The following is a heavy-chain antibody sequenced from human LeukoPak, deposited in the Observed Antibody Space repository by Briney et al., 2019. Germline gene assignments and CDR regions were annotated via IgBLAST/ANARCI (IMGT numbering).Heavy chain of an antibody. D-gene: IGHD2-15*01. V-gene: IGHV4-39*07. J-gene: IGHJ5*02. CDR1: GGSISSSSYY. CDR2: IYYSGST. CDR3: ARGLIVVAVAASYNWFDP. Sequence: PSETLSLTCTVSGGSISSSSYYWGWIRQPPGKGLEWIGSIYYSGSTYYNPSLKSRVTISVDTSKHQFSLKLSSVTAADTAVYYCARGLIVVAVAASYNWFDPWGQGTLVTVSS.